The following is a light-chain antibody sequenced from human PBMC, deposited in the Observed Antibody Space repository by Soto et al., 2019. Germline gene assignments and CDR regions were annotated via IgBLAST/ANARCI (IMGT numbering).Light chain of an antibody. CDR2: GAS. J-gene: IGKJ1*01. V-gene: IGKV3-15*01. CDR1: QSVSSN. CDR3: QQYNNWRT. Sequence: EIVMTQSPATLSVSPGERATLSCRASQSVSSNLAWYQQKPGPAPRLLIYGASTRATGIPARLSGSGSGTEFTLTISSMQSEDFAVYYCQQYNNWRTFGQGTKVDI.